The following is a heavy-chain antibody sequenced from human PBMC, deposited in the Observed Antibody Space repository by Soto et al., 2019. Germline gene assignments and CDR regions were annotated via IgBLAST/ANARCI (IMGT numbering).Heavy chain of an antibody. D-gene: IGHD4-17*01. V-gene: IGHV4-61*01. CDR3: ARDSGDYGDYDY. CDR2: IYYSGST. CDR1: GGSVSSGSYY. J-gene: IGHJ4*02. Sequence: PSETLSLTCTVSGGSVSSGSYYWSWIRQPPGKGLEWIGYIYYSGSTNYNPSLKSRVTISVDTSKNQSSLKLSSVTAADTAVYYCARDSGDYGDYDYWGQGTLVTVSS.